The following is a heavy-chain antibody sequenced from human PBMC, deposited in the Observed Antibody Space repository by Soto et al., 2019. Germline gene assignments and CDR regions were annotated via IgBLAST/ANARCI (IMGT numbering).Heavy chain of an antibody. CDR1: GGSISSYY. CDR3: ARTKGFHYYDSSGYYGY. Sequence: PSETLSLTCTVSGGSISSYYWSWIRQPPGKGLEWIGYIYYSGSTNYNPSLKSRVAISVDTSKNQFSLKLSSVTAADTAVYYCARTKGFHYYDSSGYYGYWGQGTLVTVSS. CDR2: IYYSGST. J-gene: IGHJ4*02. V-gene: IGHV4-59*01. D-gene: IGHD3-22*01.